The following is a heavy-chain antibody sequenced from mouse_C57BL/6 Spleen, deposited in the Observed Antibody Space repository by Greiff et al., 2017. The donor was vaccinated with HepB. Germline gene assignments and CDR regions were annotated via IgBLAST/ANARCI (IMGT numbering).Heavy chain of an antibody. Sequence: EVKLVESGGGLVKPGGSLKLSCAASGFTFSDYGMHWVRQAPEKGLEWVAYISSGSSTIYYADTVKGRFTISRDNAKNTLFLQMTSLRSEDTAMYYCARNYDGSSHYYAMDYWGQGTSVTVSS. CDR2: ISSGSSTI. J-gene: IGHJ4*01. CDR1: GFTFSDYG. CDR3: ARNYDGSSHYYAMDY. V-gene: IGHV5-17*01. D-gene: IGHD1-1*01.